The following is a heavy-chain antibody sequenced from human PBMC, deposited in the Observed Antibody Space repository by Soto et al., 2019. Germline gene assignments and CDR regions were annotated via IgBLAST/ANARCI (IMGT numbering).Heavy chain of an antibody. J-gene: IGHJ4*02. CDR3: ARERELPPNYFDY. CDR1: GYTFTGYD. V-gene: IGHV1-2*02. CDR2: INPNSGGT. D-gene: IGHD1-26*01. Sequence: ASVEVSCKASGYTFTGYDMHWVLQAPGQGLEWMGWINPNSGGTNYAQKFQGRVTMTRDTSISTAYMELSRLRSDDTAVYYCARERELPPNYFDYWGQGTLVTVSS.